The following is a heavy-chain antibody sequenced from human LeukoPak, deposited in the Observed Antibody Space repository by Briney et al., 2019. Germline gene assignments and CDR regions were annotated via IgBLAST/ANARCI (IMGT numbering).Heavy chain of an antibody. D-gene: IGHD3-22*01. V-gene: IGHV1-46*01. CDR1: GYTFTSYY. J-gene: IGHJ4*02. Sequence: VSVKVSCKASGYTFTSYYMHWVRQAPGQGLEWMGIINPSGGSTSYAQKFQGRVTMARDTSTSTVYMELSSLRSEDTAVYYCARGKNQYYYDSSGYYYDYWGQGTLVTVSS. CDR2: INPSGGST. CDR3: ARGKNQYYYDSSGYYYDY.